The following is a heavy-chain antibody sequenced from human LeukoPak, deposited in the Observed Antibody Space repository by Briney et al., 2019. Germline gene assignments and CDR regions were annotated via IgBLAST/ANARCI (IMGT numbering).Heavy chain of an antibody. D-gene: IGHD4-23*01. V-gene: IGHV3-23*01. J-gene: IGHJ4*02. Sequence: GGSLRLSCAASGFTFSSYAMSWVRQAPGKGQAWVSAISGSGGSTYYADSLKGRFTISRDNSKNTLYLQMNSLRAEDTAVYYCAKRAVGLFDYWGQGTLVTVSS. CDR1: GFTFSSYA. CDR3: AKRAVGLFDY. CDR2: ISGSGGST.